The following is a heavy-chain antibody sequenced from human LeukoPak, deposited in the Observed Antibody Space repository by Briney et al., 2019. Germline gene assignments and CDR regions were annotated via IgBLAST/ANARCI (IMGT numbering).Heavy chain of an antibody. CDR3: AKDRPNYYDSSGHYYRRDGDY. CDR1: GFTFSSHA. Sequence: GGSLRLSCAASGFTFSSHAMSWVRQAPGKGLEWVSSVSGSGGYTYYAGSVKGRFTISRDNSKNTLYLQMNSPRAEDTAIYYCAKDRPNYYDSSGHYYRRDGDYWGQGTLVTVSS. CDR2: VSGSGGYT. D-gene: IGHD3-22*01. V-gene: IGHV3-23*01. J-gene: IGHJ4*02.